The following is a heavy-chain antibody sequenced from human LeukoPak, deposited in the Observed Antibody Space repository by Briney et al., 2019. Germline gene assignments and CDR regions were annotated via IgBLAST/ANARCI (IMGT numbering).Heavy chain of an antibody. CDR2: ISYDGSNK. Sequence: GGSLRLSCAASGFTFSGYAMHWVRQAPGKGLEWVAVISYDGSNKYYADSVKGRFTISRDNSKNTLYLQMNSLRAEDTAVYYCARGSGDYFDYWGQGTLVTVSS. D-gene: IGHD4-17*01. V-gene: IGHV3-30-3*01. CDR3: ARGSGDYFDY. J-gene: IGHJ4*02. CDR1: GFTFSGYA.